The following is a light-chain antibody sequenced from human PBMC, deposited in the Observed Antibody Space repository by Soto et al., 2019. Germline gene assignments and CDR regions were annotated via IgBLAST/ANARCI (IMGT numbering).Light chain of an antibody. CDR2: AAS. Sequence: IQMTQSPSSLSASVGDRVTITCRASQSISTYLNWYQQKPGTAPKLLIYAASSLQSGVPSRFTGSASGTDFTLTISSLQPEDFATYYCQQSYSTPITFGQGTRLEIK. CDR1: QSISTY. J-gene: IGKJ5*01. CDR3: QQSYSTPIT. V-gene: IGKV1-39*01.